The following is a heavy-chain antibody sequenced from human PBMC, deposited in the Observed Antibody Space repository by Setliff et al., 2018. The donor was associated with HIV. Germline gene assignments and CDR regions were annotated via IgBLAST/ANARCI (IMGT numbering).Heavy chain of an antibody. CDR2: IYSGGSDT. D-gene: IGHD2-8*01. CDR3: AALSSRTNAVYGIISTRFDP. Sequence: GSLRLSCAASGFTFSSYAMSWVRQAPGKGLEWISIIYSGGSDTYYADSVKGRFTISRDNAKNSLYLQMNSLRADDTAVYYCAALSSRTNAVYGIISTRFDPWGQGTLVTSPQ. V-gene: IGHV3-23*03. CDR1: GFTFSSYA. J-gene: IGHJ5*02.